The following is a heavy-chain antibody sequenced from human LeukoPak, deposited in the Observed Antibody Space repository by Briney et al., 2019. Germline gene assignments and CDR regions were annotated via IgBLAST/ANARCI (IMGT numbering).Heavy chain of an antibody. CDR2: INPNSGGT. CDR1: GYTFTGYY. J-gene: IGHJ4*02. Sequence: ASVKVSCKASGYTFTGYYLHWVRQAPGQGLEWMGWINPNSGGTNYAQKFQGRVTMTRDTSISTAYMELSRLRYDDTAVFYCARFPAGGVVIRKYYFDYWGQGTLVTASS. V-gene: IGHV1-2*02. CDR3: ARFPAGGVVIRKYYFDY. D-gene: IGHD3-3*01.